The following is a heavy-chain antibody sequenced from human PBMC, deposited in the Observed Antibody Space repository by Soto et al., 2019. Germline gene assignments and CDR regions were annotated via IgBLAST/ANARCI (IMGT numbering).Heavy chain of an antibody. J-gene: IGHJ2*01. V-gene: IGHV3-30*04. D-gene: IGHD4-4*01. CDR1: GFTFSSYA. CDR3: ARPLWRDDYNWGYFDL. Sequence: QVQLVESGGGVVQPGRSLRLSCAASGFTFSSYAMHWVRQAPGKGLEWVAVISYDGRNKYYADSVKGRFTISRDKSKNTLYMQMNSLRAEDTAVYYCARPLWRDDYNWGYFDLWGRGTLVTVSS. CDR2: ISYDGRNK.